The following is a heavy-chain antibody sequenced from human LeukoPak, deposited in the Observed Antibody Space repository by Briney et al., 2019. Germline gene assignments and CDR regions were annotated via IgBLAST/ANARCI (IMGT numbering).Heavy chain of an antibody. J-gene: IGHJ3*02. CDR2: ISSNSSTI. CDR1: GFTFSSYS. V-gene: IGHV3-48*01. Sequence: QPGGSLRLSCAASGFTFSSYSMNWVRQAPGKGLEWVSYISSNSSTIYYADSVKGRFTISRDNAKNSLYLQMNSLRAEDTAVYYCARDRGGYGAFDIWGQGTMVTVSS. CDR3: ARDRGGYGAFDI. D-gene: IGHD3-22*01.